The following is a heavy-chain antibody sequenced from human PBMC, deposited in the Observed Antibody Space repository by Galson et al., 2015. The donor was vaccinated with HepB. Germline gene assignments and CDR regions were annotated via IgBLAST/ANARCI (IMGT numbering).Heavy chain of an antibody. Sequence: SVKVSCKASGYTFSRYGINWVRQAPGQGLEWMGWISTYNGNTKHVQKLQGRVTMTTDTSTSTAYMGLRSLRSDDTAVYYCARSSEEYSYGYDAFDIWGQGTMVTVSS. CDR1: GYTFSRYG. V-gene: IGHV1-18*01. D-gene: IGHD5-18*01. J-gene: IGHJ3*02. CDR3: ARSSEEYSYGYDAFDI. CDR2: ISTYNGNT.